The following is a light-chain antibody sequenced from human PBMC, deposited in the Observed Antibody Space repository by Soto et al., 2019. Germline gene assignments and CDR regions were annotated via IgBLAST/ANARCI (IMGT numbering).Light chain of an antibody. Sequence: DIVMTQSPATLSVSPGERATLSCRASQSVSSNLAWYQQKPGQAPRLLIYGASTRATGIPARFSGSGSGTEFTLTISSLQSEDFAVYYCQQYNKWPRYTFGRETELEIK. J-gene: IGKJ2*01. CDR2: GAS. V-gene: IGKV3-15*01. CDR1: QSVSSN. CDR3: QQYNKWPRYT.